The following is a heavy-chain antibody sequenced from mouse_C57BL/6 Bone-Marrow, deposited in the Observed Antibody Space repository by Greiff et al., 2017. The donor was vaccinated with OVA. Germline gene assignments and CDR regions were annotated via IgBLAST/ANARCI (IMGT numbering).Heavy chain of an antibody. D-gene: IGHD3-2*02. J-gene: IGHJ4*01. CDR1: GYTFTDYY. Sequence: VQLQQSGPELVKPGASVKISCKASGYTFTDYYMNWVKQSHGKSLEWIGDINPNNGGTSYNQKFKGKATLTVDKSSSTAYMELRSLTSEDSAVYYCARSGTAQATDYAMDYWGQGTSVTVSS. V-gene: IGHV1-26*01. CDR3: ARSGTAQATDYAMDY. CDR2: INPNNGGT.